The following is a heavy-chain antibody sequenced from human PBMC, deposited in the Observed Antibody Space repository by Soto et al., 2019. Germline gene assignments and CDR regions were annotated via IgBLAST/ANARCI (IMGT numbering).Heavy chain of an antibody. CDR3: ARDSGMIQGYIQY. Sequence: DVQLVESGGNLVQPGGSLRLSCAASRFTFSHYTMNWVRQAPGKGLEWVSSITGSSNMIYYADSVKGRFTVSRDNAKNSLYLQMNSLRGDDTAVYYCARDSGMIQGYIQYWGQGTLVAVSS. J-gene: IGHJ1*01. CDR2: ITGSSNMI. D-gene: IGHD1-26*01. V-gene: IGHV3-48*01. CDR1: RFTFSHYT.